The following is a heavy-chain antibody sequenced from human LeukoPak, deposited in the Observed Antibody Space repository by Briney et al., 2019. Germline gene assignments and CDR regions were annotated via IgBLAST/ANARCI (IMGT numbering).Heavy chain of an antibody. V-gene: IGHV4-39*01. CDR2: ISYSGST. J-gene: IGHJ4*02. CDR3: AKHYMGSSYNHGLDC. D-gene: IGHD3-10*01. Sequence: SETLSLTCAVYGGSFSSSSYYWGWIRQPPGKGLDWIGSISYSGSTYYNPSLKSRVTISVDTSKNQFSLKLSSVTAADTALYYCAKHYMGSSYNHGLDCWGQGTLVTVSS. CDR1: GGSFSSSSYY.